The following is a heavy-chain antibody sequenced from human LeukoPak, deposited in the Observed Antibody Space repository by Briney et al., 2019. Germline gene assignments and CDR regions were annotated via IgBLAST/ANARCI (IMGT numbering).Heavy chain of an antibody. J-gene: IGHJ4*02. V-gene: IGHV4-34*01. CDR2: INRSGST. D-gene: IGHD3-10*02. Sequence: SETLSLTCAVYGGSFSGYYWSWIRQPPGKGLEWIGEINRSGSTNYNPSLKRRVTISVDTSKNQFSLKLSSVTAAETAVYYCARDYHVGGQGTLVTVSS. CDR3: ARDYHV. CDR1: GGSFSGYY.